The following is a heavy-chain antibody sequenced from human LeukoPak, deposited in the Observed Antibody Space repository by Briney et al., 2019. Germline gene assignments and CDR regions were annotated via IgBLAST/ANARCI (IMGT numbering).Heavy chain of an antibody. Sequence: ETLSLTCAVYGGSFSGYLWSWIRQPPGKGLEWIGEVNHAGSINYNPSLGSRVSISIDTSRHQFSLRLSSVTAADTAVYYCARSYNYYYYYGMDVWGQGTTVTVSS. V-gene: IGHV4-34*01. J-gene: IGHJ6*02. CDR2: VNHAGSI. CDR1: GGSFSGYL. CDR3: ARSYNYYYYYGMDV. D-gene: IGHD5-18*01.